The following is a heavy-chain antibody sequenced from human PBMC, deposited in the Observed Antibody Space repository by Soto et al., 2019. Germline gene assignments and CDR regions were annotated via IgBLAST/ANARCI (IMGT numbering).Heavy chain of an antibody. J-gene: IGHJ6*03. CDR3: ARDDDRGYYYYMDV. D-gene: IGHD3-10*01. CDR2: MNSDGSST. CDR1: GFTFSSYW. Sequence: EVQLVESGGGLVQPGGSLRLSCAASGFTFSSYWMHWVRQAPGKGLVWVSRMNSDGSSTSYADSVTGRFTISRDNAKNTLDLQMNSLSAEDKAVYYCARDDDRGYYYYMDVWGKGTTVTVSS. V-gene: IGHV3-74*01.